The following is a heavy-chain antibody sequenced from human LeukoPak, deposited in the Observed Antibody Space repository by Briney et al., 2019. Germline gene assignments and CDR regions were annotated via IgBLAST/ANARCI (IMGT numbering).Heavy chain of an antibody. CDR3: VSFYETY. D-gene: IGHD2/OR15-2a*01. Sequence: RPGGSLRLSCAASGNYWMHWVRQAPGKGLVWVSHINSDGSWTSYADSVKGRFTISKDNAKNTVYLQMNSLRAEDTAVCYCVSFYETYWGRGTLVTVSS. J-gene: IGHJ4*02. V-gene: IGHV3-74*01. CDR1: GNYW. CDR2: INSDGSWT.